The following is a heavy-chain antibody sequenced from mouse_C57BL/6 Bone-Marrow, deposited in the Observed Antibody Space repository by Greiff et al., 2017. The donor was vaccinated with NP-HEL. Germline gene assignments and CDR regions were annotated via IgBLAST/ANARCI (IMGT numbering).Heavy chain of an antibody. CDR1: GYTFTSYG. D-gene: IGHD1-1*01. J-gene: IGHJ2*01. CDR2: IYPSSGNT. Sequence: QVQLKESGAELARPGASVKLSCKASGYTFTSYGISWVKQRTGQGLEWIGEIYPSSGNTYYNEKFKGKATLTADKSSSPAYMELRSLTSEDSAVSFLESGVIDYYGSSPLGYGGQGTTLTVSS. V-gene: IGHV1-81*01. CDR3: ESGVIDYYGSSPLGY.